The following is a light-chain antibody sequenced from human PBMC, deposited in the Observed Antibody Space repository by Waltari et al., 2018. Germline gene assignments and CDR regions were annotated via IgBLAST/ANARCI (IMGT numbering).Light chain of an antibody. J-gene: IGLJ1*01. Sequence: QSALTQPPSVSKSLGQSVTISCTGTSSDIGGYNGVSWYQQHSGTAPRLLIYEVSKRHSGVSARFSGSKSGNTAARTISGLQAEDEADDYCGSYRSGSTFYIFGAGTRLTVL. V-gene: IGLV2-18*02. CDR3: GSYRSGSTFYI. CDR2: EVS. CDR1: SSDIGGYNG.